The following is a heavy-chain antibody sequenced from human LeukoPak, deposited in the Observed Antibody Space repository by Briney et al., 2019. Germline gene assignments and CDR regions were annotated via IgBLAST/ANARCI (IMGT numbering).Heavy chain of an antibody. V-gene: IGHV4-39*01. J-gene: IGHJ5*02. CDR2: IYYSGST. D-gene: IGHD2-2*02. CDR3: ARHLCSSTICYREVAWFDP. CDR1: GGSISSSSYY. Sequence: SSETLSLTCTVSGGSISSSSYYWGWIRQPPGKGLEWIGSIYYSGSTYYNPSLKSRVTISVDTSKNQFSLKLSSVTAADTAVYYCARHLCSSTICYREVAWFDPWGQGTLVTVSS.